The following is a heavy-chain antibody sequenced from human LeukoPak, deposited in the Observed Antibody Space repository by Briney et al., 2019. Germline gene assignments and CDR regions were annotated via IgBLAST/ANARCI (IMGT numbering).Heavy chain of an antibody. CDR2: INHSGST. Sequence: PSETLSLTCSVSGGSISSYYWSWIRQPPGKGLEWIGEINHSGSTNYNPSLKSRVTISVDTSKNQFSLKLSSVTAADTAVYYCARGPRLDSYDAFDIWGQGAMVTVSS. CDR3: ARGPRLDSYDAFDI. V-gene: IGHV4-34*01. D-gene: IGHD5-18*01. J-gene: IGHJ3*02. CDR1: GGSISSYY.